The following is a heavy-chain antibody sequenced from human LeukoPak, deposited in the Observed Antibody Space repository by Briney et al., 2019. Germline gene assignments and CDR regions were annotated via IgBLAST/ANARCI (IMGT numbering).Heavy chain of an antibody. V-gene: IGHV3-7*03. CDR2: IKQDGSEK. CDR3: TKAPVTSCRGAYCYPFDS. J-gene: IGHJ4*02. CDR1: GFTFSSYW. Sequence: GGSLRLSCAASGFTFSSYWMSWVRQAPGKGLEWVANIKQDGSEKYYVDSVKGRFTISRDNAKNTLYLQMNSLRAEDAAVYFCTKAPVTSCRGAYCYPFDSWGQGTLVTVSS. D-gene: IGHD2-21*01.